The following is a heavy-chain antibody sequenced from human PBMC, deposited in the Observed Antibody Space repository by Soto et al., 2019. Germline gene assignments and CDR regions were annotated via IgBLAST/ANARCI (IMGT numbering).Heavy chain of an antibody. CDR3: ARGLIAVAGNDY. J-gene: IGHJ4*02. D-gene: IGHD6-19*01. Sequence: GESLKISCKGSGYSFTSYWIGWVRQMPGKGLEWMGIIYPGDSDTRYSPSFQGQVTISADKSISTAYLQMNSLRAEDTAVYYCARGLIAVAGNDYWGQGTLVTVSS. V-gene: IGHV5-51*01. CDR2: IYPGDSDT. CDR1: GYSFTSYW.